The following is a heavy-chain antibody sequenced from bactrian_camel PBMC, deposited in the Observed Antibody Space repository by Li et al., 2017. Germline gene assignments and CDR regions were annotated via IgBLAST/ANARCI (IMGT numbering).Heavy chain of an antibody. Sequence: VQLVESGGGSVQAGGSLTLSCAASTYGYSEEFMGWFRQIPDREREGVAAIYTGGGGGSAYYADSVKGRFTISTNSAGTTVTLQMNSLKPDDTAVYYCAATGQMLSVAGCRTQGTQVTVS. V-gene: IGHV3S40*01. J-gene: IGHJ4*01. D-gene: IGHD1*01. CDR2: IYTGGGGGSA. CDR1: TYGYSEEF.